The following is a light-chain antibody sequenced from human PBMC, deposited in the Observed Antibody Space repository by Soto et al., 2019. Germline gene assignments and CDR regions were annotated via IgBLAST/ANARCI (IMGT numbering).Light chain of an antibody. Sequence: EVVMTQSPATLSVSPGERATLSCRASQSVSSSYLAWYQQKPGQAPRLLIYGASSRATGIPDRFSGSESGTDFTLTISSLEPEDFAVYYCQLYGNSFTFGPGTKVDI. CDR2: GAS. V-gene: IGKV3-20*01. J-gene: IGKJ3*01. CDR3: QLYGNSFT. CDR1: QSVSSSY.